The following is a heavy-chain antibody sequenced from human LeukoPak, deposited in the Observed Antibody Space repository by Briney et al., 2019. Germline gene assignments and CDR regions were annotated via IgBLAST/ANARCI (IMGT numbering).Heavy chain of an antibody. V-gene: IGHV3-21*04. D-gene: IGHD6-19*01. CDR1: GFTFSSYS. Sequence: GGSLRLSCAASGFTFSSYSMNWVRQAPGKGLEWVSSISSSSSYIYYADSVKGRFTISRDNSKNTLYLQMNSLRAEDTAVYYCAKVDSSGWRLFDYWGQGTLVTVSS. J-gene: IGHJ4*02. CDR3: AKVDSSGWRLFDY. CDR2: ISSSSSYI.